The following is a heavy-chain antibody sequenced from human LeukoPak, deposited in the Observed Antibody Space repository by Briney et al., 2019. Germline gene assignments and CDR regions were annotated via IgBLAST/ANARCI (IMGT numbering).Heavy chain of an antibody. Sequence: KSGGSLRLSCAASGFTFSRYGMNWVRQAPGKGLEWVSSISTVSRYIYYADSVKGRFTISRDNAKSLLYLQMNNLRAEDTAVYYCARVIEDSGSYFCDYWGQGTLVTVSS. V-gene: IGHV3-21*06. D-gene: IGHD1-26*01. CDR1: GFTFSRYG. J-gene: IGHJ4*02. CDR3: ARVIEDSGSYFCDY. CDR2: ISTVSRYI.